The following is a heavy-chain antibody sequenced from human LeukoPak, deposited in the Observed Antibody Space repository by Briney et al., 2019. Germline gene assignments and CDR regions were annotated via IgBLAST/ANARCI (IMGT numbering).Heavy chain of an antibody. CDR1: GGSISSSGYY. CDR2: IYYSGST. D-gene: IGHD3-10*01. V-gene: IGHV4-39*07. J-gene: IGHJ4*02. CDR3: AREGKYYYGSGSYSRERDFAY. Sequence: SETLSLTCTVSGGSISSSGYYWGWIRQPPGKGLEWIGSIYYSGSTYYNPSLKSRVSISVDTSKNQFSLKLSSVTAADTAVYYCAREGKYYYGSGSYSRERDFAYWGQGTLVTVSS.